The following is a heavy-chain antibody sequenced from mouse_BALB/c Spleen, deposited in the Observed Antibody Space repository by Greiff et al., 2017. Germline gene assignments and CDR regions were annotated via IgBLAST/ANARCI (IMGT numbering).Heavy chain of an antibody. D-gene: IGHD1-1*01. CDR1: GFTFSSFG. CDR3: AREGVYYGSSYFDY. J-gene: IGHJ2*01. Sequence: EVKVVESGGGLVQPGGSRKLSCAASGFTFSSFGMHWVRQAPEKGLEWVAYISSGSSTIYYADTVKGRFTISRDNPKNTLFLQMTSLRSEDTAMYYCAREGVYYGSSYFDYWGQGTTLTVSS. V-gene: IGHV5-17*02. CDR2: ISSGSSTI.